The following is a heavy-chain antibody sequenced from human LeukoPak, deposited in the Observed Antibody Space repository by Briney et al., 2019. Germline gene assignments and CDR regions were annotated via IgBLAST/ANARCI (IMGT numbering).Heavy chain of an antibody. D-gene: IGHD4-23*01. CDR2: ISAYNGNT. Sequence: ASVKVSCKASGYTFTSYGISWMRQAPGQGIEWMGWISAYNGNTNYAQKLQGRVTMTTDTSTSTAYMELRSLRSDDTAVYYCARDSDYGGKGDYWGQGTLVTVSS. J-gene: IGHJ4*02. CDR1: GYTFTSYG. CDR3: ARDSDYGGKGDY. V-gene: IGHV1-18*01.